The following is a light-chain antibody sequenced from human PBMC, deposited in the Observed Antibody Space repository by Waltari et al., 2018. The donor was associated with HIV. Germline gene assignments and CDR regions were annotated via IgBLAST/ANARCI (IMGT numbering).Light chain of an antibody. CDR3: ASYTANDTVI. V-gene: IGLV2-14*01. CDR2: KVD. CDR1: DPDFGFYTF. J-gene: IGLJ2*01. Sequence: SGLTQPASLSGFPGQSITISCTGADPDFGFYTFISWYQQQPVKVPKVILSKVDRRASGISRRFSGSKSGNTASLTMSGLQTEDEAVYYCASYTANDTVIFAGGTTVTVL.